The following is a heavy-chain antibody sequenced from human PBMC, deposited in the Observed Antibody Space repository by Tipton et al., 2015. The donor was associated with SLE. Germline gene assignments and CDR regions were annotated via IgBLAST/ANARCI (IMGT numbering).Heavy chain of an antibody. V-gene: IGHV5-51*03. CDR3: AKKLTASGYDW. J-gene: IGHJ4*02. CDR2: IYPDDSDT. CDR1: RYRFSNYW. Sequence: QLVQSGAEVKKPGESLKISCRGSRYRFSNYWIAWARQMPGKGLEWMGMIYPDDSDTRYNPSFEGQVTISADKSISTAYLQWSSLKASDTAIYYCAKKLTASGYDWWGQGTLVTVSS. D-gene: IGHD5-12*01.